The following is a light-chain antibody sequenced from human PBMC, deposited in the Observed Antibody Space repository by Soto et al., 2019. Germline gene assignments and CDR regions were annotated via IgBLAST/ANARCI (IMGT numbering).Light chain of an antibody. Sequence: QAVVTQEPSLTVSPGGTVTLTCASSTGAVTSGYYPNWFQQKPGQAPRALIYSTSNKHPWTPARFSGSLLGGKAALTLSGVQPEDEAEYYCLLYYGGARQGVFGGGTKLTVL. CDR3: LLYYGGARQGV. CDR1: TGAVTSGYY. V-gene: IGLV7-43*01. CDR2: STS. J-gene: IGLJ3*02.